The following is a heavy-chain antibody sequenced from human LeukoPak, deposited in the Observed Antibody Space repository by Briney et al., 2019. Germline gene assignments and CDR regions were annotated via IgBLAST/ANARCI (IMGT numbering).Heavy chain of an antibody. D-gene: IGHD6-13*01. V-gene: IGHV3-48*03. Sequence: GGCLRLSCAASGFTFSSYEMNWVRQAPGKGLEWVSYISSSGSTIYYADSVKGRFTISRDNAKNSLYLQMNSLRAEDTAVYYCARVRRYSSSWYVMGFDYWGQGTLVTVSS. CDR2: ISSSGSTI. J-gene: IGHJ4*02. CDR1: GFTFSSYE. CDR3: ARVRRYSSSWYVMGFDY.